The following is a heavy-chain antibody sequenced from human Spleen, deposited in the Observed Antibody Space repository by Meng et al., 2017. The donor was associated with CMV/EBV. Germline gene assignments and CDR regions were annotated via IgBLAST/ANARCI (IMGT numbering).Heavy chain of an antibody. CDR1: GASVSSGSSY. CDR3: ARYSGWYGVDY. CDR2: IYYSGST. V-gene: IGHV4-61*01. J-gene: IGHJ4*02. D-gene: IGHD6-19*01. Sequence: CPVSGASVSSGSSYWSWIRPPPGKGLEWIGYIYYSGSTNYNPSLKSRVTISVDTSKNQFSLKLSSVTAADTAVYSCARYSGWYGVDYWGQGTLVTVSS.